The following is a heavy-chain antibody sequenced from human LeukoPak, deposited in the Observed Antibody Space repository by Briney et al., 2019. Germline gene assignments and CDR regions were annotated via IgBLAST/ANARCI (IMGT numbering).Heavy chain of an antibody. D-gene: IGHD1-26*01. CDR1: GFTFSSYG. V-gene: IGHV3-30*18. J-gene: IGHJ4*02. Sequence: GGSLRLSCAASGFTFSSYGMHWVRQAPGKGLEWVAVISYDGSNKYYADSVKGRFTISRDNSKNTLYLQMNSLRAEDTAVYYRAKALTFYSGSYDYWGQGTLVTVSS. CDR3: AKALTFYSGSYDY. CDR2: ISYDGSNK.